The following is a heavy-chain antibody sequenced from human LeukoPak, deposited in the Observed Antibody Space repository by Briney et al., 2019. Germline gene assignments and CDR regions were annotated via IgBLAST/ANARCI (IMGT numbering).Heavy chain of an antibody. J-gene: IGHJ5*02. CDR3: ARGRSRYYYGSGSYRYNWFDP. V-gene: IGHV4-34*01. CDR1: GGSLSGYY. Sequence: SETLSLTCAVSGGSLSGYYWTWIRQPPGKGLEWIGEINHSGSTNYNPSLKSRVTISVDTSKNQFSLKLSSVTAADTAVYYCARGRSRYYYGSGSYRYNWFDPWGQGTLVTVSS. D-gene: IGHD3-10*01. CDR2: INHSGST.